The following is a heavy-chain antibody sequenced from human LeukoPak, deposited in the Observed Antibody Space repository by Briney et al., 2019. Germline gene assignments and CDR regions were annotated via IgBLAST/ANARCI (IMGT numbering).Heavy chain of an antibody. CDR1: GFTFSRYA. CDR2: ISGSGGST. D-gene: IGHD2-15*01. Sequence: GGSLRLSCAVSGFTFSRYAMSWVRQAPGKGLEWVSTISGSGGSTYYADSVKGRLTISRDNSKYTLYLQMNSLRAEDTAVYYCAKDFTVVVVAAAVKSFDPWGQGTLVTVSS. V-gene: IGHV3-23*01. J-gene: IGHJ5*02. CDR3: AKDFTVVVVAAAVKSFDP.